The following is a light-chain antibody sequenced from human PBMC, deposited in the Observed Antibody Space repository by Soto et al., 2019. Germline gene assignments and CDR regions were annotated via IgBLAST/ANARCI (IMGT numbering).Light chain of an antibody. CDR2: SNN. V-gene: IGLV1-44*01. CDR3: AAWDDSLNGYV. Sequence: QSVLTQPPSASGTPGQGVTISCSGSSSNIGTNTVNWYQQLPGTAPKLLIYSNNQRPSGVPDRFSGSRSGTSASLAISGLQSEDAADYYCAAWDDSLNGYVFGTGTKVTVL. CDR1: SSNIGTNT. J-gene: IGLJ1*01.